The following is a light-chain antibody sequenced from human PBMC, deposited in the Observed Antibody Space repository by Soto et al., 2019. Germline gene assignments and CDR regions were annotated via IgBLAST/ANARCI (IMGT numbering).Light chain of an antibody. J-gene: IGKJ1*01. V-gene: IGKV1-6*01. CDR2: GAS. CDR3: LQDNNYPWT. CDR1: QAIRDD. Sequence: AIQMTQSPSYLSAYVGDRDTITCRASQAIRDDLGWYQQKPGKAPKLLIYGASSLHDGVPSRFSGSGSGTDFTLTISSLQPEDFATYYCLQDNNYPWTFGQGTKVEVK.